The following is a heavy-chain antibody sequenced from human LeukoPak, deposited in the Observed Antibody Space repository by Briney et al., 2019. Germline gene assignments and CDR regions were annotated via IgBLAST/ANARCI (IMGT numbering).Heavy chain of an antibody. Sequence: GGSLRLSCAASGFTFSNYALSWVRQAPGKGLEWVSDISGSGGSTYYADSVKGRFTISRDNSKNTLYLQMNSPTAEDTAEYYCAKRIQSAMAMGYWGQGTLVTVSS. D-gene: IGHD5-18*01. CDR1: GFTFSNYA. CDR2: ISGSGGST. CDR3: AKRIQSAMAMGY. V-gene: IGHV3-23*01. J-gene: IGHJ4*02.